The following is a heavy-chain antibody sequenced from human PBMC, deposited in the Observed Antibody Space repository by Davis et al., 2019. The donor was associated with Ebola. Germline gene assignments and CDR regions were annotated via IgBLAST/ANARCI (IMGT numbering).Heavy chain of an antibody. Sequence: GGSLRLSCAASGLTFSSYAMSWVRQAPGKGLEWVSGISTGGGVTIYADSVKGRFTISSDNTKNPLYLQMNSLRAEDTAVYYCAKPALWFGEGAHWGQGTLVTVSS. V-gene: IGHV3-23*01. CDR1: GLTFSSYA. CDR3: AKPALWFGEGAH. CDR2: ISTGGGVT. D-gene: IGHD3-10*01. J-gene: IGHJ4*02.